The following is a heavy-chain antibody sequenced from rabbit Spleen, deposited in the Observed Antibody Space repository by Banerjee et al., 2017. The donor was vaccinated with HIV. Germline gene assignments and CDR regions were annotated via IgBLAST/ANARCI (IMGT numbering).Heavy chain of an antibody. J-gene: IGHJ4*01. CDR1: GFDFSNYG. D-gene: IGHD4-1*01. CDR3: VREVAAKFSL. CDR2: IDPVFGST. Sequence: QEQLVESGGGLVQPGGSLKLSCKASGFDFSNYGVSSVRQAPGKGLEWIGYIDPVFGSTYYASWVNGRFSISRENAQNTVFLQMTSLTAADTATYFCVREVAAKFSLWGPGTLVTVS. V-gene: IGHV1S47*01.